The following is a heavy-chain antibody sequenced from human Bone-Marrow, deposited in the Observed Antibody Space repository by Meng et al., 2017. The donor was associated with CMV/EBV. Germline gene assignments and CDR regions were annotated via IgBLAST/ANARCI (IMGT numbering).Heavy chain of an antibody. J-gene: IGHJ4*02. D-gene: IGHD3-22*01. CDR2: INWNGGST. CDR3: ARATLPHYFDSSGYYVAFDY. V-gene: IGHV3-20*04. CDR1: GFTFEDYG. Sequence: GESMKISCAASGFTFEDYGMSWVRQAPGKGLEWGSGINWNGGSTAYADSLKGRFTISRDNDKKSLYLEMNSLRAEDTALYYCARATLPHYFDSSGYYVAFDYWGQGTLVTVSS.